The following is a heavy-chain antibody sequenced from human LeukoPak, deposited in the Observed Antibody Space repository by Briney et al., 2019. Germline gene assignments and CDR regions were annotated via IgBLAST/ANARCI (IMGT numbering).Heavy chain of an antibody. Sequence: ASVKVSCKASGYTFTGYYMHWVRQAPGQGLEWMGWINPNSGGTNYAQKFQGRVTMTRDTSISTAYMELSRLRSDDTAVYYCARGPRLTAMVGNYYYYMDVWGKGTTVTVSS. D-gene: IGHD5-18*01. J-gene: IGHJ6*03. CDR3: ARGPRLTAMVGNYYYYMDV. CDR1: GYTFTGYY. V-gene: IGHV1-2*02. CDR2: INPNSGGT.